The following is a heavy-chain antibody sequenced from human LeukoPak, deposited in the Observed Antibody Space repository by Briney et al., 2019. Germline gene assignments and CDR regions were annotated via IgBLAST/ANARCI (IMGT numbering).Heavy chain of an antibody. V-gene: IGHV3-33*01. J-gene: IGHJ4*02. CDR2: IWDDGSNK. CDR1: GFTFSNYA. CDR3: ARGLGSSSGWYGVLDY. D-gene: IGHD6-19*01. Sequence: GGSLRLSCAASGFTFSNYAMHWVRQAPGKGLEWVTVIWDDGSNKYHAESVRGRITTSRDNSKNTLFLHMNSLKVDDTAIYYCARGLGSSSGWYGVLDYWGQGTLVTVSS.